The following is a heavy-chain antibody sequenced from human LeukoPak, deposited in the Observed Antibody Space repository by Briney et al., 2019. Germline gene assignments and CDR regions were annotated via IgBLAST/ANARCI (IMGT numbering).Heavy chain of an antibody. CDR1: GFTFSRCN. CDR3: ARDGITMRILEY. J-gene: IGHJ4*02. Sequence: GGSLRLSCAASGFTFSRCNMNWVRQAPGKGLEWVSSITSSSIYIYYADSMKGRFTISRDNAKNSLYLRMDSLRAEDTAVYYCARDGITMRILEYWGQGTLVTVSS. CDR2: ITSSSIYI. V-gene: IGHV3-21*01. D-gene: IGHD3-10*01.